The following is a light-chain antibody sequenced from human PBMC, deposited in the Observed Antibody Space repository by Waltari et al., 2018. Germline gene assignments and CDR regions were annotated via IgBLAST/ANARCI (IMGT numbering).Light chain of an antibody. CDR1: SSDVGCYNY. V-gene: IGLV2-14*03. J-gene: IGLJ3*02. CDR3: SSYTSSSTRV. Sequence: QSALTPPASVSGSPGQSLTFSFTGTSSDVGCYNYLSWYQQHPDKAPRLMIYDVSNRPSGVSNRFSGSKSGNTASLTISGLQAEDEADYYCSSYTSSSTRVFGGGTKLTVL. CDR2: DVS.